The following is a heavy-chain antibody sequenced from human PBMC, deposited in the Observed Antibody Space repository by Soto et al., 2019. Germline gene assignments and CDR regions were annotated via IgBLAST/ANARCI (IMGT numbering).Heavy chain of an antibody. D-gene: IGHD2-2*01. CDR1: GFTFSSYS. CDR2: ISSSSSTI. Sequence: GGSLRLSCAYSGFTFSSYSMSWVRQAPGKGLEWVSYISSSSSTIYYADSVKGRFTISRDNAKNSLYLQMNSLRAEDTAVYYCARDSCNSTSCYWLYYYYMDVWGKGTTVTVSS. CDR3: ARDSCNSTSCYWLYYYYMDV. V-gene: IGHV3-48*01. J-gene: IGHJ6*03.